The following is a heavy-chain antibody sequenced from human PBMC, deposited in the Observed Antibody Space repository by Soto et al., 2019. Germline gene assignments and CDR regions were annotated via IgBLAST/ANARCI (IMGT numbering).Heavy chain of an antibody. J-gene: IGHJ4*02. Sequence: VQLQQWGAGVLKPSETLSLTCAAHGGSFSGFQWSWIRQAPGKGLEWIGEINHNGDTNYNPSLKSRVTISIDTSKNEFSLKLTSVTAGDTARYYCAREWGFCDGTRCFPVFYYWVQGVLVTVSS. CDR1: GGSFSGFQ. CDR2: INHNGDT. V-gene: IGHV4-34*01. D-gene: IGHD2-2*01. CDR3: AREWGFCDGTRCFPVFYY.